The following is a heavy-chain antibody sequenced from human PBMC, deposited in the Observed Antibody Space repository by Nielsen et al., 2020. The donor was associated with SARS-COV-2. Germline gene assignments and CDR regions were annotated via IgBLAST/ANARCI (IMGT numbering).Heavy chain of an antibody. CDR1: GFTFSSYA. CDR2: IYSGGST. V-gene: IGHV3-66*01. Sequence: GGSLRRSCAASGFTFSSYAMSWVRQAPGKGLEWVSVIYSGGSTYYADSVKGRFTISRDNSKNTLYLQMNSLRAEDTAVYYCARDRGVGDYGGNPVGYWGQGTLVTVSS. J-gene: IGHJ4*02. CDR3: ARDRGVGDYGGNPVGY. D-gene: IGHD4-23*01.